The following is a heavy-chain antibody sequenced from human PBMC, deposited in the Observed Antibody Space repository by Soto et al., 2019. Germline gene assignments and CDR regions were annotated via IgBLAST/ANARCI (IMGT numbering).Heavy chain of an antibody. CDR2: IKNTTDGRTT. J-gene: IGHJ4*02. CDR1: GLTLTDAW. Sequence: PGGSLRLSCAASGLTLTDAWMDWVRQTPGKGREWVGRIKNTTDGRTTDTAAPVTGRFTISRDDSRNTLYPQMTGLKTEDRVVYYCTTEARRHFGYWGQRTLVTVSS. CDR3: TTEARRHFGY. V-gene: IGHV3-15*01.